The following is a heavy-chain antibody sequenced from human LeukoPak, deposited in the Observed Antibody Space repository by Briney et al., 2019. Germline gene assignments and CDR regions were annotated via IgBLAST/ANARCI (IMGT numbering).Heavy chain of an antibody. J-gene: IGHJ4*02. CDR1: GFTFRNYA. CDR3: AKDSNSGYVSVGPDY. CDR2: VRYDESNE. D-gene: IGHD5-12*01. Sequence: GESLKISCAASGFTFRNYAMNWVRQAPGKGLEWVAFVRYDESNEYYADSVKGRFTISRDNSRNTLYLQMNSLRAEDTGVYSCAKDSNSGYVSVGPDYWGLGTLVTVSS. V-gene: IGHV3-30*02.